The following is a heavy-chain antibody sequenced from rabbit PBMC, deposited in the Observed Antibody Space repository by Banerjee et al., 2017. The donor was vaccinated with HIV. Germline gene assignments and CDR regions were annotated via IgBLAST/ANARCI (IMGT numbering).Heavy chain of an antibody. CDR3: ARSGYATIGFNL. J-gene: IGHJ4*01. D-gene: IGHD6-1*01. CDR2: IVTNSGST. CDR1: GIDFSSYYY. Sequence: QQQLEESGGGLVKPGGTLTLTCKASGIDFSSYYYMCWVRQAPGKGLELIVCIVTNSGSTYYATWVNGRFTISRSTSLNTVTLQMTSLTVADTATYFCARSGYATIGFNLWGQGTLVTVS. V-gene: IGHV1S43*01.